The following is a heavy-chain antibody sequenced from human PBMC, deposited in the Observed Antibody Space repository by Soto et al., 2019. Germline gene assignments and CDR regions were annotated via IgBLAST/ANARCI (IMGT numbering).Heavy chain of an antibody. CDR2: ISGSGGST. Sequence: GGSLRLSCAASGFTFSSYAMSWVRQAPGKGLEWVSAISGSGGSTYYADSVKGRFTISRDNSKNTLYLEMNSLRAEDTAVYYCAKENGYSSSWFEFDYWGQGTLVTVSS. J-gene: IGHJ4*02. D-gene: IGHD6-13*01. V-gene: IGHV3-23*01. CDR1: GFTFSSYA. CDR3: AKENGYSSSWFEFDY.